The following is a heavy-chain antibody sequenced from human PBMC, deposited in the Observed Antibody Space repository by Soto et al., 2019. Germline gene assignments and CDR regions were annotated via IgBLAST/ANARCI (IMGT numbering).Heavy chain of an antibody. CDR3: ARGGSSYDDRIGYLNWLDP. V-gene: IGHV1-69*13. CDR2: IIPIFGTA. J-gene: IGHJ5*02. D-gene: IGHD3-22*01. Sequence: SVKVSCKASGGTFSSYAISWVRQAPGQGLEWIGGIIPIFGTANYAQKFPGRVTITAEEFTAKAYMDLSXLGSEDTAVYYCARGGSSYDDRIGYLNWLDPWG. CDR1: GGTFSSYA.